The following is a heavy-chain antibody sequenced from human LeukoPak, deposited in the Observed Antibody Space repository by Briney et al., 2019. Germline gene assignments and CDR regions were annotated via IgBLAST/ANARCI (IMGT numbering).Heavy chain of an antibody. V-gene: IGHV3-53*01. Sequence: GGSLRLSCAASGFTVSSNYMSWVRQAPGKGLEWVSVIYSGGSTYYADSVKGRFTISRDNSKNTLYLQMNSLRAEDTAVYYCASRGSYYYYYMDVWGKGTTVTISS. CDR1: GFTVSSNY. CDR3: ASRGSYYYYYMDV. CDR2: IYSGGST. D-gene: IGHD1-26*01. J-gene: IGHJ6*03.